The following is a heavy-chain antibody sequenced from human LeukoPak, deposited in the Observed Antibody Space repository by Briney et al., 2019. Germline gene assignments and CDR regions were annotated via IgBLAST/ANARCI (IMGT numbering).Heavy chain of an antibody. CDR3: ARVALAYCGGDCYFGWFDP. Sequence: GGSLRLSCAASGFTFSSYGMHWVRQAPGKGLEWVSGINWNGGSTGYADSVKGRFTISRDNAKNSLYLQMNSLRAEDTALYHCARVALAYCGGDCYFGWFDPWGQGTLVTVSS. D-gene: IGHD2-21*02. CDR1: GFTFSSYG. J-gene: IGHJ5*02. CDR2: INWNGGST. V-gene: IGHV3-20*01.